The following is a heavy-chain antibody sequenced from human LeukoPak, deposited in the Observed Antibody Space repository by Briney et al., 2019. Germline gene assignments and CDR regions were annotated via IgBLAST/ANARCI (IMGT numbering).Heavy chain of an antibody. V-gene: IGHV1-8*01. J-gene: IGHJ4*02. CDR1: GYTFNSND. CDR3: ARVTLVRGVVITRARYFDY. D-gene: IGHD3-10*01. Sequence: ASVKVSCKASGYTFNSNDINWVRQATGQGLEWMGWMNPNSGDTGYAQKFQGRVTMTRNTSISTAYMELSSLRSEDTAVYYCARVTLVRGVVITRARYFDYWGQGTLVTVSS. CDR2: MNPNSGDT.